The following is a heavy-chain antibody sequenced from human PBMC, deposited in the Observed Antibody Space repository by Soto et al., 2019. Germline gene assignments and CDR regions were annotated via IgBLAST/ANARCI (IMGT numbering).Heavy chain of an antibody. Sequence: QVQLQESGPGLVKPSQTLSLTCTVSGGSISSGGYYWSWIRQHPGKGLEWIGYIYYSGSTYYNPSLKRRVTIPVDTSKNQSSLKLSSVTAADTAVYYCARDVYSGYESRTGGVYYYYYGMDVWGQGTTVTVSS. CDR2: IYYSGST. J-gene: IGHJ6*02. CDR3: ARDVYSGYESRTGGVYYYYYGMDV. V-gene: IGHV4-31*03. CDR1: GGSISSGGYY. D-gene: IGHD5-12*01.